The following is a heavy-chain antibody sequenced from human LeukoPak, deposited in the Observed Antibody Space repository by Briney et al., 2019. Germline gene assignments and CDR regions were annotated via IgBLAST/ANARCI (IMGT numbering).Heavy chain of an antibody. J-gene: IGHJ6*03. Sequence: PSETLSLTCAVSGGSFSGYYWSWIRQPPGPGLEWIWEINHSGSTNYNPSLKSRVTISVDTSNNQFSLKLSSVTAADTAVYYCARGRPGYHCSGGSGYSRGYYYYYMDVWGKGSTVTVSS. V-gene: IGHV4-34*01. D-gene: IGHD2-15*01. CDR3: ARGRPGYHCSGGSGYSRGYYYYYMDV. CDR2: INHSGST. CDR1: GGSFSGYY.